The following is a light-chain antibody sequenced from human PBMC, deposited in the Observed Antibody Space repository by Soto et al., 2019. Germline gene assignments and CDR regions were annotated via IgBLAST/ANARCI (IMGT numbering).Light chain of an antibody. CDR1: QSVSSN. CDR3: QQYNDWPLT. CDR2: GAF. V-gene: IGKV3-15*01. J-gene: IGKJ1*01. Sequence: EIVMTQSAVTLSVSPVERVTLSCMASQSVSSNLAWYQQKPGQAPSLLIYGAFTRATGIPARFSGTGSGTEFTLTISSLQSEDFALYYCQQYNDWPLTFGQGTKVDIK.